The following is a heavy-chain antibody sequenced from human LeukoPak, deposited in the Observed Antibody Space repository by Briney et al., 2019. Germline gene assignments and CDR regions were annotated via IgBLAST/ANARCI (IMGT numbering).Heavy chain of an antibody. J-gene: IGHJ4*02. CDR2: IHTSGRT. CDR1: GGSISSYY. V-gene: IGHV4-4*07. D-gene: IGHD4-23*01. Sequence: NPSETLSLTCTVSGGSISSYYCNWIRQPAGKGLEWIGHIHTSGRTNYNPSLKSRVTVSVDTSKNQFSLRLSSVTAADTAVYYCASSSGYGGNFDYWGQGTLVTVSS. CDR3: ASSSGYGGNFDY.